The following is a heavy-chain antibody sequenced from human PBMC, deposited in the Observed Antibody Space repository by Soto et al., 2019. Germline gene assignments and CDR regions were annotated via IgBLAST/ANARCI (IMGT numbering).Heavy chain of an antibody. CDR1: GFTFDDYA. J-gene: IGHJ6*02. Sequence: GGSLRLSCAASGFTFDDYAMHWVRQAPGKGLEWVSGISWNSGSIGYADSVKGRFTISRDNAKNSLYLQMNSLRAEDTAVYYCARSYYDSSASYASYGMDVWGQGTTVTVSS. CDR3: ARSYYDSSASYASYGMDV. V-gene: IGHV3-9*01. D-gene: IGHD3-22*01. CDR2: ISWNSGSI.